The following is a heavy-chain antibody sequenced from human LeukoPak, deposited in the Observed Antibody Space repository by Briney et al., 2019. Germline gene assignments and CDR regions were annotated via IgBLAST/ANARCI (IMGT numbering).Heavy chain of an antibody. Sequence: GASVKVSCKASGYTFTSYGISRVRQAPGQGLEWMGWINPNSGGTNYAQKFQGRVTMTRDTSISTAYMELSRLRSDDTALYYCARDNGSGYTKGYEHYYYYLDVWGKGTTVTVSS. J-gene: IGHJ6*03. CDR1: GYTFTSYG. CDR3: ARDNGSGYTKGYEHYYYYLDV. V-gene: IGHV1-2*02. CDR2: INPNSGGT. D-gene: IGHD3-3*02.